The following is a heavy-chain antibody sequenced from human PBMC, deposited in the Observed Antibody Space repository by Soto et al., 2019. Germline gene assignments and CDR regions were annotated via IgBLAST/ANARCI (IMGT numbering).Heavy chain of an antibody. CDR2: IYYSGST. D-gene: IGHD6-6*01. J-gene: IGHJ6*02. V-gene: IGHV4-39*01. Sequence: PSETLSLTCTVSGGSISSSSYYWGWIRQPPGKGLEWIGSIYYSGSTYYNPSLKSRVTISVDTSKNQFSMKLSSVTAVDTAVYYCARLKSSSSSGGYYYYYGTDVWGQGTTVTV. CDR3: ARLKSSSSSGGYYYYYGTDV. CDR1: GGSISSSSYY.